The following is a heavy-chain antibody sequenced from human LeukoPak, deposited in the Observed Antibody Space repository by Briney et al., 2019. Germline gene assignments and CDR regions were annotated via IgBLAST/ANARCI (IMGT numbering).Heavy chain of an antibody. Sequence: GGSLRLSCAASGFTFSSYEMNWVRQAPGKGLEWVSYISSSGSTIYYADSVKGRFTISRDNAKNSLYLQMNSLRAEDTAVYYCARSCYYDSSGYYFPPVPLDYWGQGTLVTVPS. CDR3: ARSCYYDSSGYYFPPVPLDY. V-gene: IGHV3-48*03. J-gene: IGHJ4*02. D-gene: IGHD3-22*01. CDR2: ISSSGSTI. CDR1: GFTFSSYE.